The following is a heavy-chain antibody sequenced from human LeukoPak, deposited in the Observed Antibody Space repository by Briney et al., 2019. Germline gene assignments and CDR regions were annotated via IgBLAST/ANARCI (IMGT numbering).Heavy chain of an antibody. J-gene: IGHJ3*02. V-gene: IGHV4-34*01. CDR2: INHSGST. D-gene: IGHD5-18*01. Sequence: SETLSLTCAVYGGSFSGYYWSWIRQPPGKGLEWIGEINHSGSTNYNPSLKSRVTISVDTSKNQFSLKLSSVTAADTAVYYCARGGYRDAFDIWGQGSMVTVSS. CDR1: GGSFSGYY. CDR3: ARGGYRDAFDI.